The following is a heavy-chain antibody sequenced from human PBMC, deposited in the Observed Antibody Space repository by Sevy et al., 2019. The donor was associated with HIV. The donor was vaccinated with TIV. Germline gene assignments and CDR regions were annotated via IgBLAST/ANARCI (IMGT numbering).Heavy chain of an antibody. J-gene: IGHJ5*02. Sequence: GGSLRLSCEASGFTFSSYEMNWVRQAPGKGLEWVSYISSSGTTIKYADSVKGRFTISRDNAKNSLYMQMNSLRAEDTAVYYCARVDANYDKGFVPWGQGTLVTVSS. V-gene: IGHV3-48*03. D-gene: IGHD3-22*01. CDR3: ARVDANYDKGFVP. CDR2: ISSSGTTI. CDR1: GFTFSSYE.